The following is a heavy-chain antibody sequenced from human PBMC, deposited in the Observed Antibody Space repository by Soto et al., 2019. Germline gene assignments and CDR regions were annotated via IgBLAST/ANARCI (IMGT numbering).Heavy chain of an antibody. V-gene: IGHV4-34*01. D-gene: IGHD2-15*01. CDR3: ARGRLRYCSGGSCFHYYGMDV. CDR2: INQSGST. Sequence: QVRLQQWGAGLLKPSETLSLTCAVYGGSFSGYYWSWIRQPPGKGLEWIGEINQSGSTNYNPSLKRGVTISVDPSKIQFSLKLSYVTAADAAVYYCARGRLRYCSGGSCFHYYGMDVWGQGTTVTVSS. J-gene: IGHJ6*02. CDR1: GGSFSGYY.